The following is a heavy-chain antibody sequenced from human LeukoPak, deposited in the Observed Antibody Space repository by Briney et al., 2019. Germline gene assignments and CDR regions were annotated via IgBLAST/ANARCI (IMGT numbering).Heavy chain of an antibody. J-gene: IGHJ4*02. V-gene: IGHV4-39*07. CDR3: AGRGGYDLKGDY. CDR1: GGSISSSSYY. D-gene: IGHD5-12*01. CDR2: IDYGGST. Sequence: SETLSLTCTVSGGSISSSSYYWGWIRQPPGKVLEWIVSIDYGGSTNYHPSLKSRVTISVDTSKNQYSLKLSSVTAADTAVYYCAGRGGYDLKGDYWGQGTLVTVSS.